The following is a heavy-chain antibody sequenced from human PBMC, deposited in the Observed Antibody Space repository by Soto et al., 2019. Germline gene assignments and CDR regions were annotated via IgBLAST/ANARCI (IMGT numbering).Heavy chain of an antibody. CDR3: ARSSRVLRFLEWPLYMDV. J-gene: IGHJ6*03. CDR1: GGSFSGYY. CDR2: INHSGST. V-gene: IGHV4-34*01. D-gene: IGHD3-3*01. Sequence: TSETLSLTCAVYGGSFSGYYWSWIRQPPGKGLEWIGKINHSGSTNYNPSLKSRVTISVDTSKNQFSLKLSSVTAADTAVYYCARSSRVLRFLEWPLYMDVWGKGTTVTVSS.